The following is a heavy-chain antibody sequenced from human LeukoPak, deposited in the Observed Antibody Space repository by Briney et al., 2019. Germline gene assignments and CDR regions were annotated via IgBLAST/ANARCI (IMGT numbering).Heavy chain of an antibody. V-gene: IGHV4-4*02. D-gene: IGHD4-17*01. J-gene: IGHJ4*02. CDR2: IYHSGST. CDR3: ARTTTVTTESFDY. Sequence: PSETLSLTCAVSGGSLSSSNWWSWVRQPPGKGLEWIGEIYHSGSTNYNPSLKSRVTISVDKSKNQFSLKLSSVTAADTAVYYCARTTTVTTESFDYWGQGTLVTVSS. CDR1: GGSLSSSNW.